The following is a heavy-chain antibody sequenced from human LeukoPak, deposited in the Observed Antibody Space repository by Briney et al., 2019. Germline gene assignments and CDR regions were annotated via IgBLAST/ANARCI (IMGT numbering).Heavy chain of an antibody. CDR2: ISHSGSTI. CDR3: ASTTKGYSSSLDY. J-gene: IGHJ4*02. Sequence: GGSLRLSCAASGFAFSDYYMSWIRQAPGKGLEWISYISHSGSTISYAASVKGRFTVSRDNAKNSLYLQMNSLRAEDTAVYYCASTTKGYSSSLDYWGQGTLVTVSS. D-gene: IGHD6-13*01. V-gene: IGHV3-11*04. CDR1: GFAFSDYY.